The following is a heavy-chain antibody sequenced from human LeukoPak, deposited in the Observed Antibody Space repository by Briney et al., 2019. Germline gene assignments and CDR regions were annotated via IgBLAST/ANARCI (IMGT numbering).Heavy chain of an antibody. J-gene: IGHJ6*03. Sequence: GGSLRLSCAASGFTFSSYEMNWVRQAPGKGLEWVSYISSSGSTIYYAASVKGRFTISRDNAKNSLYLQMNSLRAEDTAVYYCARDPYSGAYGNTYYYYMDVWGKGTTVTISS. CDR1: GFTFSSYE. CDR2: ISSSGSTI. V-gene: IGHV3-48*03. CDR3: ARDPYSGAYGNTYYYYMDV. D-gene: IGHD1-26*01.